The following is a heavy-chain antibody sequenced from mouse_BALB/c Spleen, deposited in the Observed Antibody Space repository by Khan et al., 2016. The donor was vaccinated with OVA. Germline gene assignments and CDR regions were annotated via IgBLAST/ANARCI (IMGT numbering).Heavy chain of an antibody. J-gene: IGHJ3*01. V-gene: IGHV3-2*02. D-gene: IGHD3-3*01. CDR2: ISYSGST. CDR1: GYSITSDYA. CDR3: ARGRAY. Sequence: VQLQQSGPGLVKPSQSLSLTCTVTGYSITSDYAWNWIRQFPGNKLEWMGYISYSGSTSYTPSLKSRISITRDTSKNQIFLQLNSVTTEDTATYYCARGRAYWGQGTLVTVSA.